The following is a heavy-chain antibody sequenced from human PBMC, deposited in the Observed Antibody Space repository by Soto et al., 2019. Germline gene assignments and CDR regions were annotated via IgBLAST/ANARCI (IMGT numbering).Heavy chain of an antibody. V-gene: IGHV5-10-1*01. CDR3: ARLGNSLATFDI. Sequence: SGESLKISCKGSGYSFTTCWISWVRQMPGKGLEWMGKIDPSDSESNYSPSFEGHVTISADKSISTAYLQWSTLKASDTAMYYCARLGNSLATFDIWGQGAMVTVSS. CDR1: GYSFTTCW. D-gene: IGHD2-15*01. CDR2: IDPSDSES. J-gene: IGHJ3*02.